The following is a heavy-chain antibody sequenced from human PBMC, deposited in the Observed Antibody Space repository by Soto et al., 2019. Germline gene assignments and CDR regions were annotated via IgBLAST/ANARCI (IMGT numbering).Heavy chain of an antibody. V-gene: IGHV1-8*01. CDR1: GYTFTSYD. J-gene: IGHJ5*02. Sequence: QVQLVQSGAEVKKPGASVKVSCKASGYTFTSYDINWVRQATGQGLEWMGWMNPNSGNTGYAQKFQGRVTMTRTTSISTAYMELSSLRSEDTAVYYCARGRRKAAAGTQWNWFDPWGQGTLVTVSS. D-gene: IGHD6-13*01. CDR2: MNPNSGNT. CDR3: ARGRRKAAAGTQWNWFDP.